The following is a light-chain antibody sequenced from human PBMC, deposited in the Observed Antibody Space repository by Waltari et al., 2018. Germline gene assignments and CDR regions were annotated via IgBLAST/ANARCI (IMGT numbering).Light chain of an antibody. J-gene: IGKJ4*01. Sequence: EIVLTQSPATLSLSPGQRATLSCRASQSVSINLGWYQQKLGQPPRLLIYDASHRATGIPARFSASGSGTDFTLTISGLEPEDFALYFCQQTSSWPLTFSGGTKVEFK. V-gene: IGKV3-11*01. CDR2: DAS. CDR1: QSVSIN. CDR3: QQTSSWPLT.